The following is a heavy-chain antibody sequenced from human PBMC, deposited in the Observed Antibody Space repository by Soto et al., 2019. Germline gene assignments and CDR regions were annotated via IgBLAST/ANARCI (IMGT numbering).Heavy chain of an antibody. Sequence: ASVKVSCKASGGTFSSYAISWVRQAPGQGLEWMGGIIPIFGTANYAQKFQGRVTITADESTSTAYMELSSLRSEDTAVYYCASCVYYYDSSGYMRLWGQGTLVTVSS. D-gene: IGHD3-22*01. J-gene: IGHJ4*02. CDR2: IIPIFGTA. CDR3: ASCVYYYDSSGYMRL. CDR1: GGTFSSYA. V-gene: IGHV1-69*13.